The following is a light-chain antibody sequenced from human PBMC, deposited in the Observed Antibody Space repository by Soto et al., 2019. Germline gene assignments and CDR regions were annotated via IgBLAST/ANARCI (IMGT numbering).Light chain of an antibody. CDR1: QDISNY. Sequence: DIQMTQSPSSLSASVGDRVTITCQASQDISNYLNWYQQKPGKAPKLLIYDASNLETGVPSRCSVSVAGTDFTFTISSLQPEDIATYYCQQYDNLPLTFGGGTKVEIK. V-gene: IGKV1-33*01. CDR3: QQYDNLPLT. J-gene: IGKJ4*01. CDR2: DAS.